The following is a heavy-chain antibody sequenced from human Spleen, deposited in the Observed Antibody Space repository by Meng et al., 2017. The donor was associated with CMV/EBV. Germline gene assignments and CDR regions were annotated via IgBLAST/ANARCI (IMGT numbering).Heavy chain of an antibody. Sequence: GGSLRLSCAASGFTFDDYAMHWVRQAPGKGLEWVASISWNSEKLAYADSVQGRFGISRDNAKNSLHLQMNSLRGEDTALYYCAKENLGYFDYWGPGTQVTVSS. CDR1: GFTFDDYA. V-gene: IGHV3-9*01. CDR2: ISWNSEKL. CDR3: AKENLGYFDY. J-gene: IGHJ4*02.